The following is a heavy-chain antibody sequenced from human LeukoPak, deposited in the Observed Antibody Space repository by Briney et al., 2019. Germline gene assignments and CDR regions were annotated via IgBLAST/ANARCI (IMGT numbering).Heavy chain of an antibody. CDR2: IYSGGTT. Sequence: PGGSLRLSCAASGFTVSTNCMTWVRQAPGKGLEWVSNIYSGGTTYYADSVMGRFTISRHNSRNTLYLQMNSLRAEDTAVYYCARVDTVMAYYFDLWGQGTLVTVSS. V-gene: IGHV3-53*04. CDR1: GFTVSTNC. D-gene: IGHD5-18*01. J-gene: IGHJ4*02. CDR3: ARVDTVMAYYFDL.